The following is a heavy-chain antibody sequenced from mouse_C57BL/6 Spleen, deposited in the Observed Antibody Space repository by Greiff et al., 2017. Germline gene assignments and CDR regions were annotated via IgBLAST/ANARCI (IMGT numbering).Heavy chain of an antibody. CDR1: GYTFTSYW. D-gene: IGHD1-1*01. CDR3: ARLGYGSSYEGYFVV. CDR2: IDPSDSYT. V-gene: IGHV1-69*01. Sequence: QVQLQQPGAELVMPGASVKLSCKASGYTFTSYWMHWVKQRPGQGLEWIGEIDPSDSYTNYNQKFKGKSTLTVDKSSSTAYMQLSSLTSEDSAVYYCARLGYGSSYEGYFVVWGTGTTVTVSS. J-gene: IGHJ1*03.